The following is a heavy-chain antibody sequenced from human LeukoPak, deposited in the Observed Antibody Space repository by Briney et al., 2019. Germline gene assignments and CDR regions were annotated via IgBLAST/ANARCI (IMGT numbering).Heavy chain of an antibody. CDR3: ASSRRLVGANDNWFDP. J-gene: IGHJ5*02. V-gene: IGHV1-2*02. CDR1: GYTFTGYY. Sequence: GASVKVSCKASGYTFTGYYMHWVRQAPGQGLEWMGWINPNSGGTNYAQKFQGRVTMTRDTSISTAYMELSRLRSDDMAVYYCASSRRLVGANDNWFDPWGQGTLVTVSS. CDR2: INPNSGGT. D-gene: IGHD1-26*01.